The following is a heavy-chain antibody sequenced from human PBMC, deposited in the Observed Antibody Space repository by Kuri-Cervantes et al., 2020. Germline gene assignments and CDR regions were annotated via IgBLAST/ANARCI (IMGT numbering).Heavy chain of an antibody. Sequence: GGSLRLSCAASGFTFSSYAVHWVRQAPGKGLEWVAVISYDGSNKYYADSVKGRFTISRDNSKNTLYLQMNSLRAEDTAVYYCARDNGWELLPGYFDYWGQGTLVTVSS. D-gene: IGHD1-26*01. CDR1: GFTFSSYA. V-gene: IGHV3-30-3*01. CDR3: ARDNGWELLPGYFDY. CDR2: ISYDGSNK. J-gene: IGHJ4*02.